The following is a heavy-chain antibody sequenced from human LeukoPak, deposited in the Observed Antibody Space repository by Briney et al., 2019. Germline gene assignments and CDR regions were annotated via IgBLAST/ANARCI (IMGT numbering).Heavy chain of an antibody. Sequence: PGGSLRLSCAASGFTFSSYSMNWVRQAPGKGLEWVSSISSSSSYIYYADSVKGRFTISRDNAKNSLYLQMNSLRAEDTAVYYCAISYSSSWHFDYWGQGTLVTVSS. J-gene: IGHJ4*02. V-gene: IGHV3-21*04. CDR3: AISYSSSWHFDY. D-gene: IGHD6-13*01. CDR2: ISSSSSYI. CDR1: GFTFSSYS.